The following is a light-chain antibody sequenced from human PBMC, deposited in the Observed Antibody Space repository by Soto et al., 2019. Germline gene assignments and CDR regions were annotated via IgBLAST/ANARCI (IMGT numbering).Light chain of an antibody. CDR3: SSYTISSTYV. V-gene: IGLV2-14*01. Sequence: QSVMTQPASVSGSPGPSITISCTGTSSDVGNYNYVSWYQQHPGKAPKVMIYDVSNRPSGVSNRFSGSKSGITASLTISGLQAEDEADYYCSSYTISSTYVFGTGTKVTVL. J-gene: IGLJ1*01. CDR2: DVS. CDR1: SSDVGNYNY.